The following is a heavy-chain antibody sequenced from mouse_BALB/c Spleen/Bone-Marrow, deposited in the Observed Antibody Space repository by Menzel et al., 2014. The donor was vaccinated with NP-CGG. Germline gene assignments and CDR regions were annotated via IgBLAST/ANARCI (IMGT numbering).Heavy chain of an antibody. CDR2: ISSGSSTI. CDR3: ARIGRARGYAMDY. Sequence: DVKLVESGGGLVQPGGSRKLSCAASGITFRNFGMHWVRQAPEKGLEWVAYISSGSSTIYYADTLKGRFTISRDNPKNTLFLQMTSLGSEDTAMYYYARIGRARGYAMDYWGQGTSVTVSS. CDR1: GITFRNFG. V-gene: IGHV5-17*02. D-gene: IGHD3-3*01. J-gene: IGHJ4*01.